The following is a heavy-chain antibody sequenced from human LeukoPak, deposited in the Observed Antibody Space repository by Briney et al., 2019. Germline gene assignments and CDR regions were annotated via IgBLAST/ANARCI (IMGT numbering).Heavy chain of an antibody. D-gene: IGHD3-10*01. Sequence: GGSLRLSCAASGFTFSRYAMSWVRQAPGKGLEWVSSIGGSGGTTYYADSVQGRFTISRDNSKNTLYLQMDSLKTEDTAVYYCTTSITMVRGVIISPDAFDIWGQGTMVTVSS. J-gene: IGHJ3*02. CDR2: IGGSGGTT. CDR1: GFTFSRYA. CDR3: TTSITMVRGVIISPDAFDI. V-gene: IGHV3-23*01.